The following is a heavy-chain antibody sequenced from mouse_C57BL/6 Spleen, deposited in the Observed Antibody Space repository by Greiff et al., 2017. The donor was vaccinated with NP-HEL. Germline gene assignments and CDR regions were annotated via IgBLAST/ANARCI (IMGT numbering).Heavy chain of an antibody. Sequence: EVHLVESGGGLVQPGGSLSLSCAASGFTFTDYYMSWVRQPPGKALEWLGFIRNKANGYTTEYSASVKGRFTISRDNSQSILYLQMNALRAEDSATYYCARYDYDDFDVWGTGTTVTVSS. D-gene: IGHD2-4*01. V-gene: IGHV7-3*01. CDR2: IRNKANGYTT. CDR3: ARYDYDDFDV. J-gene: IGHJ1*03. CDR1: GFTFTDYY.